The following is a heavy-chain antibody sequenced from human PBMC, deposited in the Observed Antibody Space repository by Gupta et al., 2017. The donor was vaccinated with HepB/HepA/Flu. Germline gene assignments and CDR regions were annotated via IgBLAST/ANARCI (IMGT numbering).Heavy chain of an antibody. CDR3: TTLYYDSSGYKYPFDY. V-gene: IGHV3-15*01. CDR1: GFPFSNAL. CDR2: IKRKTDGGTT. Sequence: EVQLVESGGGLVKPGGSLRLSCAASGFPFSNALMSWVRQAPGKGLEWVGRIKRKTDGGTTDYAAPVKGRFTISRDDSKNTLYLQMNRLKAEDTAVYYCTTLYYDSSGYKYPFDYWGQGTLVTVSS. J-gene: IGHJ4*02. D-gene: IGHD3-22*01.